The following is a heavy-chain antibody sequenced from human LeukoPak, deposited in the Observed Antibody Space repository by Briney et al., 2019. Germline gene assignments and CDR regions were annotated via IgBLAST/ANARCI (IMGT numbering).Heavy chain of an antibody. D-gene: IGHD4/OR15-4a*01. CDR2: ISSSSSYI. J-gene: IGHJ3*02. CDR1: GFTFSSYS. CDR3: AXXXXXXXXVXXXVX. V-gene: IGHV3-21*01. Sequence: GGSLRLSCAASGFTFSSYSMNWVRQAPXKGLEWVSSISSSSSYIYYADSVKGRFTISRDNAKNSLYLQMNSLRAEDTAVYYCAXXXXXXXXVXXXVXWGQGTMVTXXS.